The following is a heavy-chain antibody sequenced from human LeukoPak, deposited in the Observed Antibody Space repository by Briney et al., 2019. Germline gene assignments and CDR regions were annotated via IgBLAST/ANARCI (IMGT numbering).Heavy chain of an antibody. J-gene: IGHJ3*02. Sequence: SETLSLTCTVSGGSISSSSYYWGWIRQPPGKGLEWIGSIYYSGSSYYNPSLKSRVAISVDTSKNLFSLKLSSVTAADTAVYYCARLGVTFDIWGQGTMVTVSS. CDR2: IYYSGSS. CDR1: GGSISSSSYY. CDR3: ARLGVTFDI. D-gene: IGHD3-3*01. V-gene: IGHV4-39*01.